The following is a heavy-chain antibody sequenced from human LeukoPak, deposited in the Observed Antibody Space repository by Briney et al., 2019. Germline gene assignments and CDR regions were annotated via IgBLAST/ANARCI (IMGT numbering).Heavy chain of an antibody. J-gene: IGHJ4*02. CDR2: INWNSGSI. V-gene: IGHV3-9*01. Sequence: PGRSLRLSCAASGFTFDDYAMHWVRQAPGKGLEWVSGINWNSGSIGYADSVKGRFTISRDNAKNSLYLQMNSLRAEDTALYYCAKDIGSSGYYYPDYWGQGTLATVSS. CDR3: AKDIGSSGYYYPDY. D-gene: IGHD3-22*01. CDR1: GFTFDDYA.